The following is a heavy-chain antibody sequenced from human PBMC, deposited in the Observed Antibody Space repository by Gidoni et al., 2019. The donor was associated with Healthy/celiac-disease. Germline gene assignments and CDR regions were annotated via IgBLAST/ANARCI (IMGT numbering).Heavy chain of an antibody. D-gene: IGHD3-10*01. CDR1: GFTFSSYA. CDR3: AKDGVVWFGESPFDY. CDR2: ISGSGGST. J-gene: IGHJ4*02. Sequence: EVQLLESGGGLVQPGGSLRLSCAASGFTFSSYAMSWVRQAPGKGLEWASAISGSGGSTYYADSVKGRFTISRDNSKNTLYLQMNSLRAEDTAVYYCAKDGVVWFGESPFDYWGQGTLVTVSS. V-gene: IGHV3-23*01.